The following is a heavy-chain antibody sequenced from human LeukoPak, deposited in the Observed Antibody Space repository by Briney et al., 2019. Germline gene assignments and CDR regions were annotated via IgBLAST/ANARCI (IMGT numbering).Heavy chain of an antibody. Sequence: SETLSLTYTVSNYSISSGYYWGWIRQPPGKGLEWIGEINHSGSTNYNPSLKSRVTISVDTSKNQFSLKLSSVTAADTAVYYCASSGKMITFGGVIVMGKRRDHNWFDPWGQGTLVTVSS. V-gene: IGHV4-38-2*02. CDR1: NYSISSGYY. J-gene: IGHJ5*02. CDR3: ASSGKMITFGGVIVMGKRRDHNWFDP. D-gene: IGHD3-16*02. CDR2: INHSGST.